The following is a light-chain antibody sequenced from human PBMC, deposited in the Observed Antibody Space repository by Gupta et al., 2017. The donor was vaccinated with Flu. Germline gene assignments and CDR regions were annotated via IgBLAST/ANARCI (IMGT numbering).Light chain of an antibody. CDR2: NSS. V-gene: IGKV1-39*01. CDR1: QSISIY. Sequence: PSSLSASVGDRVTIACRASQSISIYLNWYQQKPGKAPNLLIFNSSTLQSGVPSKFSDGGSGTDFALTISSLQPEDFATYYCQQTDATSWTFGQGTKVEIK. CDR3: QQTDATSWT. J-gene: IGKJ1*01.